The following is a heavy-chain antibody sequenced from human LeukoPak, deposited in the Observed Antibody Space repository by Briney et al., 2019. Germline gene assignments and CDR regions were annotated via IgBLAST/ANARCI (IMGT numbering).Heavy chain of an antibody. CDR1: GFTFTSSA. V-gene: IGHV1-58*01. CDR2: IVVGSGNT. J-gene: IGHJ4*02. Sequence: ASVNVSCKASGFTFTSSAVQGVRQARGQRLEWIGWIVVGSGNTNYAQKFQERVTITRDMSTSTAYMELSSLRFEDTAVYYCAADGRDGYTKPFDYWGQGTLVTVSS. D-gene: IGHD5-24*01. CDR3: AADGRDGYTKPFDY.